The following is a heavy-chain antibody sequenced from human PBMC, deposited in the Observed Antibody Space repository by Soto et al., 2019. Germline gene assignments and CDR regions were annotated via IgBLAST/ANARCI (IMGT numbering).Heavy chain of an antibody. J-gene: IGHJ6*02. V-gene: IGHV3-30-3*01. D-gene: IGHD4-17*01. CDR2: ISFDGSKK. Sequence: GGSLRLSCAASGFTFNIYALHWVRQAPGKGLEWVAVISFDGSKKYYSDSVKGRFTISRDNLKNTLYLQINNLRVEDAALYFCAREDDYGYRYINYGLDVWGQGTTVTVSS. CDR1: GFTFNIYA. CDR3: AREDDYGYRYINYGLDV.